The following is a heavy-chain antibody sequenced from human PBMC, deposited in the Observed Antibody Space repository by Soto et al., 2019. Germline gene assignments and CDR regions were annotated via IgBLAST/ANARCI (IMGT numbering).Heavy chain of an antibody. CDR3: ARDKGAYYSHLEY. V-gene: IGHV1-69*06. Sequence: QVQLVQSGAEVKKPGSSVKVSCKASGFTFTSYALSWVRQAPGQGPEWMGGIIPFFGTPNYAQKFQGRVTITADKSTSTFYMDLIGLKSEDTAFYYCARDKGAYYSHLEYWGQGTLVTVSS. D-gene: IGHD3-22*01. CDR1: GFTFTSYA. CDR2: IIPFFGTP. J-gene: IGHJ4*02.